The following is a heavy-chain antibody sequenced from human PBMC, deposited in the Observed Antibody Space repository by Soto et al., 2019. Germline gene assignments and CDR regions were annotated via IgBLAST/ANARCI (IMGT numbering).Heavy chain of an antibody. CDR2: ISGSGGST. D-gene: IGHD3-10*01. J-gene: IGHJ6*02. CDR3: AKAQRVGGYYYYGMDV. Sequence: PGGSLRLSCAASGVTFISYAMSWVRQATGKGLEWVPAISGSGGSTYYADSVKGRFTISRDNSKNTLYLQMNSLRAEDTAVYYCAKAQRVGGYYYYGMDVWGQGTTVTVSS. CDR1: GVTFISYA. V-gene: IGHV3-23*01.